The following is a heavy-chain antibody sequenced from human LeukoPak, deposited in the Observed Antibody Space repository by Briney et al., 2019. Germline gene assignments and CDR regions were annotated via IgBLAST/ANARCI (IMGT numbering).Heavy chain of an antibody. Sequence: GRYLRLSCAASGFTFSDYAMHWVRQAPGKGLEWVAVISYDGNYKYSADSMKGRFTVSRDNSKNMLYLQMNSLRPEDTAVYYCARDPLTDCSGGSCYSEGFDPWGQGTLVTVSS. CDR1: GFTFSDYA. CDR2: ISYDGNYK. J-gene: IGHJ5*02. V-gene: IGHV3-30-3*01. D-gene: IGHD2-15*01. CDR3: ARDPLTDCSGGSCYSEGFDP.